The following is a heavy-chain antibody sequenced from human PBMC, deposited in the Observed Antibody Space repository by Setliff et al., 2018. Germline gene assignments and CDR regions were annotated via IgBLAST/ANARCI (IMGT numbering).Heavy chain of an antibody. CDR1: GFTFSSYS. D-gene: IGHD3-10*01. J-gene: IGHJ4*02. CDR2: ISSSSSYI. V-gene: IGHV3-21*01. CDR3: ATGAILWFGRIDY. Sequence: GGSLRLSCAASGFTFSSYSMNWVRQAPGKGLEWVSSISSSSSYIYYADSVKGRFTISRDNAKNSLYLQMNSLRAEDTAVYYCATGAILWFGRIDYWGQGTLVTVSS.